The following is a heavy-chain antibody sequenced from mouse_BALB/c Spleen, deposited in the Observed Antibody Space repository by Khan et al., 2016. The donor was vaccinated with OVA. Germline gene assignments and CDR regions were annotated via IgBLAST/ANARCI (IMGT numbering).Heavy chain of an antibody. D-gene: IGHD4-1*01. CDR2: ISSGGDYT. CDR3: ASHLTGSFAY. CDR1: GFTFSSYS. J-gene: IGHJ3*01. V-gene: IGHV5-6*01. Sequence: EVQLQESGGDLVKPGGSLKLSCAASGFTFSSYSMSWVRQTPDKRLEWVASISSGGDYTYYPDIVQGRFTISRDNAKNTLYLKMSSLKSEDTAMYYCASHLTGSFAYWGQGTLVTVSA.